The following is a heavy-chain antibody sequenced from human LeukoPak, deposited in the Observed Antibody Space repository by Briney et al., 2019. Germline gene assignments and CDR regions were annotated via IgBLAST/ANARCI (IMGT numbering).Heavy chain of an antibody. CDR2: INHSGST. V-gene: IGHV4-34*01. CDR3: ARHPHSSSWYGPPGEFDY. D-gene: IGHD6-13*01. J-gene: IGHJ4*02. Sequence: PSETLSLTCAVYGGSFSGYYWSWIRQPPGKGLEWIGEINHSGSTNYNPSLKSRVTISVDTSKNQFSLKLSSVTAADTAVYYCARHPHSSSWYGPPGEFDYWGQGTLVTVSS. CDR1: GGSFSGYY.